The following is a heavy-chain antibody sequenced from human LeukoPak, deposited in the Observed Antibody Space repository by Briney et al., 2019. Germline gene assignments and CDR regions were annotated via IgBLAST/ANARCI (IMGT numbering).Heavy chain of an antibody. V-gene: IGHV3-23*01. CDR3: AKAAYYGSGRFDP. D-gene: IGHD3-10*01. J-gene: IGHJ5*02. Sequence: GGSLRPSCAASGFTVSSNYMSWVRQAPGKGLEWVSAISGSGGSTYYADSVKGRFTISRDNSKNTLYLQMNSLRAEDTAVYYCAKAAYYGSGRFDPWGQGTLVTVSS. CDR2: ISGSGGST. CDR1: GFTVSSNY.